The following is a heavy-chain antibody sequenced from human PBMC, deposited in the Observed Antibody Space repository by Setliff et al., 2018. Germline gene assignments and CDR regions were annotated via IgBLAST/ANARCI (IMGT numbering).Heavy chain of an antibody. V-gene: IGHV1-69*13. D-gene: IGHD3-3*01. CDR1: GGTFSSYA. J-gene: IGHJ4*02. CDR2: IIPIFGTA. Sequence: ASVKVSCKASGGTFSSYAISWVRQAPGHGLEWMGGIIPIFGTANYAQKFQGRVTITADESTSTAYMELSSLRSEDTAVYYCASSRDYNFWSGYYSPLDYWGQGTLVTVSS. CDR3: ASSRDYNFWSGYYSPLDY.